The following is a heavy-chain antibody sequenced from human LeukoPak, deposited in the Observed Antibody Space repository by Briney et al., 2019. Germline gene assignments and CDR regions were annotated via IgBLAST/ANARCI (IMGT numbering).Heavy chain of an antibody. Sequence: GGSLRLSCAVSGFTFSRYWMSWVRQAPGKGLEWVANIKQDGSDQYYVDSVKGRFTISRDNAKNSLFLQMNSLKAEDTAVYYCASLDTATIQTGGYWGQGTLVTVSS. J-gene: IGHJ4*02. CDR3: ASLDTATIQTGGY. D-gene: IGHD5-18*01. CDR2: IKQDGSDQ. V-gene: IGHV3-7*01. CDR1: GFTFSRYW.